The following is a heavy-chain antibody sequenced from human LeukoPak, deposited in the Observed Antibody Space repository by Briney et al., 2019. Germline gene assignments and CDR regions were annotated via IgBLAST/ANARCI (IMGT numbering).Heavy chain of an antibody. J-gene: IGHJ5*02. CDR1: NYTFTSYG. V-gene: IGHV1-18*01. Sequence: GASVKVSCKASNYTFTSYGISWVRQAPGQGLEWMAWINAYNGDTNYAQKFQGRVTLTTDTSTSTAYMELRSLRSDDTAVYYCAKHDELYDSSGYYYEWFDPWGQGTLVTVSS. CDR2: INAYNGDT. D-gene: IGHD3-22*01. CDR3: AKHDELYDSSGYYYEWFDP.